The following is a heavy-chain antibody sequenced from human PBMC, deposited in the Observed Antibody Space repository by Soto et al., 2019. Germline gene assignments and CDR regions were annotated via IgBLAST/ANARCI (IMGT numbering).Heavy chain of an antibody. CDR1: GFTFSNYW. CDR3: ARGDCVGGTCYSLAGSFYYYMDV. D-gene: IGHD2-15*01. J-gene: IGHJ6*03. Sequence: EVQLVESGGGLVQPGGSLRLSCAASGFTFSNYWMYWVRQAPGKGLEWVSRINSDGSVSSYAYSVKGRLTISRDNVKDTLDLQMDSLRAEDTAVYYCARGDCVGGTCYSLAGSFYYYMDVWGKGTTVTVFS. V-gene: IGHV3-74*02. CDR2: INSDGSVS.